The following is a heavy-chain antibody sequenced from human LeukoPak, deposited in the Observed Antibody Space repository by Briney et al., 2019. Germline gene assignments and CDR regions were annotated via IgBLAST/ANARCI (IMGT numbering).Heavy chain of an antibody. D-gene: IGHD4-17*01. CDR1: GFTFSSYA. V-gene: IGHV3-23*03. CDR2: IYSGGST. Sequence: PGGSLRLSCAASGFTFSSYAMSWVRQAPGKGLEWVSLIYSGGSTYYADSVKGRFTISRDNSKNTLYLQMNSLRAEDTAVYYCALYGDYYYFDYWGQGTLVTVSS. J-gene: IGHJ4*02. CDR3: ALYGDYYYFDY.